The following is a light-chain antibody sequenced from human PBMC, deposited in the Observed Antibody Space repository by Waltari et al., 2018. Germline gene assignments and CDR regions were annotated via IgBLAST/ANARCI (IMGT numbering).Light chain of an antibody. V-gene: IGLV8-61*01. CDR3: VLYMGGGIL. CDR2: STN. CDR1: SGSVYSSYY. J-gene: IGLJ3*02. Sequence: QTVVTQEPSFSVSPGGTVTLTCGLTSGSVYSSYYPSWYQQTPGQAPRPLIYSTNARSSGVPDRCSGSILGNKAALTITGAQADDESDYYCVLYMGGGILFGGGTKLTVL.